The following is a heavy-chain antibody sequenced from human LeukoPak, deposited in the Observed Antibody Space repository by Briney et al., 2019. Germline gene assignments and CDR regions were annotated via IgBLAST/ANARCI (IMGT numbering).Heavy chain of an antibody. CDR3: ARQAYCGGDCSANFDY. CDR1: GYMFTSHW. V-gene: IGHV5-51*01. J-gene: IGHJ4*02. D-gene: IGHD2-21*02. Sequence: GESLKISCKGSGYMFTSHWIGWVRQMPGKGLEWMGIISPGDSDARYSPSFQGQVTISADKSINTAYLQWSSLKASDTAMYYCARQAYCGGDCSANFDYWGQGTLVTVSS. CDR2: ISPGDSDA.